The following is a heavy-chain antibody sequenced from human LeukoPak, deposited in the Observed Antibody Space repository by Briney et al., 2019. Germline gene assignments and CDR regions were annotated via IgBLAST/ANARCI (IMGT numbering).Heavy chain of an antibody. CDR1: GFTVSSNY. CDR3: AGTFGAAAGSFDY. D-gene: IGHD6-13*01. V-gene: IGHV3-53*01. J-gene: IGHJ4*02. CDR2: IYSGGST. Sequence: GGSLRLSCAASGFTVSSNYMSWVRQAPGKGLEWVSVIYSGGSTYYADSVKGRFTISRDNSKNTLYLQMNSLRAEDTAVYYRAGTFGAAAGSFDYWGQGTLVTVPS.